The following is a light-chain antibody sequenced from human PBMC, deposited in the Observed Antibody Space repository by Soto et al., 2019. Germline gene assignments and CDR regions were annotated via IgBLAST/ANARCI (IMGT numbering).Light chain of an antibody. J-gene: IGLJ1*01. Sequence: QSVLTQPRSVSGSPGQSVTISCTGTSSDVGGYNYVSWYQQHPGKAPKLMIYDVSKRPSGVPDRFSGSKSGNTASLTISGLQAEDEADYYCCSYAGSYTFPVVFGTGTKLTVL. V-gene: IGLV2-11*01. CDR2: DVS. CDR3: CSYAGSYTFPVV. CDR1: SSDVGGYNY.